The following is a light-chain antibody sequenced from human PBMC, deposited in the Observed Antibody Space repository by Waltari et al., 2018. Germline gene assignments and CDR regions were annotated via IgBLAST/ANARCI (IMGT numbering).Light chain of an antibody. CDR3: QHDYDPPWT. CDR2: AAS. CDR1: QAIYNQ. V-gene: IGKV1-27*01. J-gene: IGKJ1*01. Sequence: DIQMTQSPSSLSASVGDRVTVTCRASQAIYNQLSWYQQKPGRAPTLLIYAASSLQTGVSSRFSGSGSGTDFTLTISCLQPEDVATYYCQHDYDPPWTFGQGTKVEIK.